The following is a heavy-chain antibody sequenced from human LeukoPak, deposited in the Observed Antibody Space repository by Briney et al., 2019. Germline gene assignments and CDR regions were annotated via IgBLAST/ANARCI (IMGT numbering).Heavy chain of an antibody. CDR1: GYSISSGYY. D-gene: IGHD3-3*01. V-gene: IGHV4-38-2*02. J-gene: IGHJ4*02. CDR3: ARAPRFYVVDY. Sequence: SETLSLTCTVSGYSISSGYYWGWIRQPPGKGLEWIGSIYHSGSTYYNPSLKSRVTISVDTSKNQFSLKLSSVTAADTAVYYCARAPRFYVVDYWGQGTLVTVSS. CDR2: IYHSGST.